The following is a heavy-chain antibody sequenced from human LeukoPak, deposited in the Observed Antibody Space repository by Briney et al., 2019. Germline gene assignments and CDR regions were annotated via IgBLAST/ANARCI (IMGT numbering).Heavy chain of an antibody. D-gene: IGHD2-15*01. J-gene: IGHJ4*02. CDR3: AKAPVTSCRGSYCYAFDY. CDR1: GFSLISYA. Sequence: GAVIVSCACRGFSLISYAMSWVRQAPGKGLEWVSAISSTDSGTYHADSVRGRFTNSRDSSKNTLYLQMNSLRAEDAAVYYCAKAPVTSCRGSYCYAFDYWGEGTRVSVS. CDR2: ISSTDSGT. V-gene: IGHV3-23*01.